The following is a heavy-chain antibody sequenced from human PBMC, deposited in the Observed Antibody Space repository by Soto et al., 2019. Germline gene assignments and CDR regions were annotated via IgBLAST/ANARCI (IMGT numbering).Heavy chain of an antibody. CDR3: ARGRVVPAAPYYFDY. J-gene: IGHJ4*02. D-gene: IGHD2-2*01. Sequence: TPGKGLEWIGSIYYSGSTYYNPSLKSRVTISVDTSKNQFSLKLSSVTAADTAVYYCARGRVVPAAPYYFDYWGQGTPVTVSS. CDR2: IYYSGST. V-gene: IGHV4-39*01.